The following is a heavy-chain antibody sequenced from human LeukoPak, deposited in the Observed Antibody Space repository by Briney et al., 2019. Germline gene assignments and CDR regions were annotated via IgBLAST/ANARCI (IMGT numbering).Heavy chain of an antibody. V-gene: IGHV3-48*04. J-gene: IGHJ6*02. CDR3: ARPRGSGKPYYYYYGMDV. Sequence: GGSLRLSCAVSGFTFSSYSMTWVRQAPGKGLEWVSYISSSGSTIRYADSVKGRFTISRDNAKDSLYLQMNSLRAEDTAVYYCARPRGSGKPYYYYYGMDVWGQGTTVTVSS. CDR2: ISSSGSTI. CDR1: GFTFSSYS. D-gene: IGHD3-10*01.